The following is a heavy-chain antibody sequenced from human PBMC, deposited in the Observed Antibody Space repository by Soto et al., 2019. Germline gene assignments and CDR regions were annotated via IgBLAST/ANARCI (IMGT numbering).Heavy chain of an antibody. CDR2: VSGSGGST. CDR3: AKAIYDSSGYYYDRDYYYYGMDV. D-gene: IGHD3-22*01. Sequence: PGGSLRLSCAASGFTFSSYAMSWVRQSPGKGLEWVSAVSGSGGSTYYADSVKGRFTISREHFKYTLYLQMNSLRAEDTAVYYCAKAIYDSSGYYYDRDYYYYGMDVWGQGTTVTVSS. J-gene: IGHJ6*02. CDR1: GFTFSSYA. V-gene: IGHV3-23*01.